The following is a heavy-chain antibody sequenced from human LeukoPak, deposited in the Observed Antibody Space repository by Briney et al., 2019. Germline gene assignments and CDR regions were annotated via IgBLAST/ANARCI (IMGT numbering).Heavy chain of an antibody. D-gene: IGHD6-13*01. Sequence: EASVKVSCKASGYTFTGYYMHWVRQAPGQGLEWMGWINPNSGGTNYAQKFQGRVTMTRDTSISTAYMELSSLRSEDTAVYYCARGDVKIAAAGHGHANIDAFDIWGQGTMVTVSS. CDR1: GYTFTGYY. J-gene: IGHJ3*02. V-gene: IGHV1-2*02. CDR2: INPNSGGT. CDR3: ARGDVKIAAAGHGHANIDAFDI.